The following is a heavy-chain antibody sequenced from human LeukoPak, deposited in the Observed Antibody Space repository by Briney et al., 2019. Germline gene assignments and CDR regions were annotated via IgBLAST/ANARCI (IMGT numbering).Heavy chain of an antibody. CDR2: ISSSSSTI. V-gene: IGHV3-48*04. CDR3: ARGHYDSSGYWQP. CDR1: GFTFSRHS. D-gene: IGHD3-22*01. J-gene: IGHJ4*02. Sequence: PGGSLRLSCVASGFTFSRHSMNWVRQAPGKGLEWVSYISSSSSTIYYADSVKGRFTISRDNAKNTLYLQMNSLRAEDTAVYYCARGHYDSSGYWQPWGQGTLVTVSS.